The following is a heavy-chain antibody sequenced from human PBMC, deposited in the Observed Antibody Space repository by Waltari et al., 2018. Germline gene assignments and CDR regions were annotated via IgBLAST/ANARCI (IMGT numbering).Heavy chain of an antibody. CDR3: ARHRRLYYYDSSGYNLFFDY. V-gene: IGHV4-34*01. CDR2: INHSGRT. CDR1: GGSFSGYY. D-gene: IGHD3-22*01. J-gene: IGHJ4*02. Sequence: QVQLQQWGAGLLKPSETLSLTCAVYGGSFSGYYWSWIRQPPGKGLEWIGEINHSGRTNYNPSLQMRVTISVDTPKNQFSLKLSSVTAADTAVYYCARHRRLYYYDSSGYNLFFDYWGQGTLVTVSS.